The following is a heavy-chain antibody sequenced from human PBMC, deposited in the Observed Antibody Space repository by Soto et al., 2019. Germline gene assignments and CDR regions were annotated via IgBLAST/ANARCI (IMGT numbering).Heavy chain of an antibody. V-gene: IGHV5-51*01. CDR1: GYSFTSYW. CDR2: IYPDDSDA. J-gene: IGHJ4*02. Sequence: PGESLKISCKASGYSFTSYWIAWVRQMPGKGPEYMGIIYPDDSDARYSPSFQGQVTISADKSITTAFLQWNSLEASDTAMYYCARLLNSATVTDPDYWGQGTLVTVSS. D-gene: IGHD4-17*01. CDR3: ARLLNSATVTDPDY.